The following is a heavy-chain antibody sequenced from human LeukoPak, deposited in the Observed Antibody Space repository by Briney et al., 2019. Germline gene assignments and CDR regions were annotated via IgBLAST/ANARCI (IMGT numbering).Heavy chain of an antibody. V-gene: IGHV3-48*02. D-gene: IGHD3-22*01. Sequence: QPGGSLRLSCAASGFTFSTYSMNWVRQAPGKGLEWLSFISSSSSAIYYADSVKGRFTISRDNAKNSLYLQMNSLRDEDTAVYYCARVPQYYYDSSSYSPYWGQGTLVTVSS. CDR2: ISSSSSAI. CDR1: GFTFSTYS. J-gene: IGHJ4*02. CDR3: ARVPQYYYDSSSYSPY.